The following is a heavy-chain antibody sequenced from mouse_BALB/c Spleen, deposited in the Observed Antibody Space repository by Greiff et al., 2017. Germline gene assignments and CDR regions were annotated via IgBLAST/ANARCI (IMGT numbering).Heavy chain of an antibody. J-gene: IGHJ4*01. CDR3: ARDGYYEGFYAMDD. CDR1: GFAFSSYD. Sequence: EVKLVESGGGLVKPGGSLKLSCAASGFAFSSYDMSWVRQTPEKRLEWVAYISSGGGSTYYPDTVKGRFTISRDNAKNTLYLQMSSLKSEDTAMYYCARDGYYEGFYAMDDWGQGTSVTVSS. V-gene: IGHV5-12-1*01. D-gene: IGHD2-3*01. CDR2: ISSGGGST.